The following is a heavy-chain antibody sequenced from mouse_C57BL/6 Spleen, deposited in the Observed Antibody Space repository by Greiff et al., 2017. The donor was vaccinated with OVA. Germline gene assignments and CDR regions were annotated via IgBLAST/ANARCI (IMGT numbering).Heavy chain of an antibody. CDR1: GYTFTDYE. V-gene: IGHV1-15*01. CDR2: IDPETGGT. CDR3: TDYYGSSLYAMDY. Sequence: VQLQESGAELVRPGASVTLSCKASGYTFTDYEMHWVKQPPVHGLEWIGAIDPETGGTAYNQQFKGKAILTADKSSSTAYMKLRSLTSDDSAVYYCTDYYGSSLYAMDYWGQGTSVTVSA. D-gene: IGHD1-1*01. J-gene: IGHJ4*01.